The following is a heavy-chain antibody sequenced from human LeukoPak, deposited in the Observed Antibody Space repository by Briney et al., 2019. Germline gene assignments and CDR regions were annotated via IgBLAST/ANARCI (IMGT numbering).Heavy chain of an antibody. CDR2: ISNSGTT. D-gene: IGHD2-21*01. Sequence: PSETLSPTCAVSGDSVTSGGYYWTWIRHHPGKGLEWIGYISNSGTTSYNPSLKSRVSISVDTSDNQFSLRLTSVTAADTAVYYCARDVVVTSSPDAFDIWGQGTMVTVSS. CDR1: GDSVTSGGYY. J-gene: IGHJ3*02. CDR3: ARDVVVTSSPDAFDI. V-gene: IGHV4-31*11.